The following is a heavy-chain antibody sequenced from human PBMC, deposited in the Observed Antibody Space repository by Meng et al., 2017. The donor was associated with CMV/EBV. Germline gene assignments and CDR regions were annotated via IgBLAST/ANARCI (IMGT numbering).Heavy chain of an antibody. CDR1: GYTLSHYW. D-gene: IGHD2-15*01. Sequence: ASVKVSCKASGYTLSHYWMHWVRQAPGQGLEWVGIINPSGGSTTYAQKFQGRVVLTRDTSTSTVYMDLSSLRSEDRAVYYCARDSACSGGSCYLTGYYFDYWGQGTLVTVSS. CDR3: ARDSACSGGSCYLTGYYFDY. CDR2: INPSGGST. J-gene: IGHJ4*02. V-gene: IGHV1-46*01.